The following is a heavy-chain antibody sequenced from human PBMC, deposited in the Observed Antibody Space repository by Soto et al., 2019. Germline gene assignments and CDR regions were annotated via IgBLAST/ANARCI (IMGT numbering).Heavy chain of an antibody. J-gene: IGHJ6*01. D-gene: IGHD3-10*01. V-gene: IGHV4-59*01. CDR3: ARSGRNASGNYYSYYYAMDV. CDR2: IYYSGRP. Sequence: QVLLQESGPGLVRPSETLSLTCTVSGDPMNTYYWTWIRQPPGKGLEWIGSIYYSGRPDYNPSLESRVTISVDSSKNQFSVTLTSVTAADTAVYYCARSGRNASGNYYSYYYAMDVW. CDR1: GDPMNTYY.